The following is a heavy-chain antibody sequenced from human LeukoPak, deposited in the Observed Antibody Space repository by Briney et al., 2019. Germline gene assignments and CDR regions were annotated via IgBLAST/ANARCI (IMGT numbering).Heavy chain of an antibody. CDR1: GGSFSGYY. CDR3: ARGSGPCGGDCYPFDY. Sequence: SETLSLTCAAYGGSFSGYYWSWIRQPPGKGLEWIGEINHSGSTNYNPSLKSRVTISVDTSKNQFSLKLSSVTAADTAVYYCARGSGPCGGDCYPFDYWGQGTLVTVSS. J-gene: IGHJ4*02. V-gene: IGHV4-34*01. D-gene: IGHD2-21*02. CDR2: INHSGST.